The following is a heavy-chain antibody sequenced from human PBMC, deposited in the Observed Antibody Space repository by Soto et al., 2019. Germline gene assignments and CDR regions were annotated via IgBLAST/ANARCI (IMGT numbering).Heavy chain of an antibody. V-gene: IGHV3-48*03. J-gene: IGHJ4*02. CDR2: ISGSGFTT. CDR1: GFNFSNYD. D-gene: IGHD2-8*01. Sequence: PGGSLRLSCAASGFNFSNYDMNWVRQAPGRGLEWISFISGSGFTTFYADSVRPRFTISRDNAQNSLYLQMDSLTVEDTGVYYCARVGVFWGQGTLVIVSS. CDR3: ARVGVF.